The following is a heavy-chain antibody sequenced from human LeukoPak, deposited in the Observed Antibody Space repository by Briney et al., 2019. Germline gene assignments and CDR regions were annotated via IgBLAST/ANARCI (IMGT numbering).Heavy chain of an antibody. Sequence: PSETLSLTCAVYGGSVSGYYWSWIRQPPGKGLEWISEINDGGSTNYNPSLKSRVIMSVDTSKNQFSLKMTSVTAADTAVYYCARGPHCSGGSFYSPAFDYWGQGTLVTVSS. J-gene: IGHJ4*02. D-gene: IGHD2-15*01. V-gene: IGHV4-34*01. CDR3: ARGPHCSGGSFYSPAFDY. CDR2: INDGGST. CDR1: GGSVSGYY.